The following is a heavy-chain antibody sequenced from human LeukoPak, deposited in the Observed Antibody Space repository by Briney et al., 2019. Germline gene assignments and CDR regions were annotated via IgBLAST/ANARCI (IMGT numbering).Heavy chain of an antibody. CDR2: INPNSGGT. Sequence: ASVTVSCEASGYTCTAYSMHWVRQAPGQGLEWMGWINPNSGGTNYAQKFQGRVTMTRDTSITTAYMELSRLRSDDTAVYYCARDLDYYGSGSFFNIWGQGTMVTVSS. CDR3: ARDLDYYGSGSFFNI. V-gene: IGHV1-2*02. D-gene: IGHD3-10*01. CDR1: GYTCTAYS. J-gene: IGHJ3*02.